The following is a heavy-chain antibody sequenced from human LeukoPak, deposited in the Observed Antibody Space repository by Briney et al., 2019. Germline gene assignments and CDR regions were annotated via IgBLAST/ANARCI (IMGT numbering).Heavy chain of an antibody. CDR3: AWGGLLEYFDY. V-gene: IGHV4-34*01. CDR1: GGSFSGYY. D-gene: IGHD1-1*01. J-gene: IGHJ4*02. CDR2: INHSGST. Sequence: PSETLSLTCAVYGGSFSGYYWSWIRQPPGKGLEWIGEINHSGSTNYNPSLKSRVTIPVDTSKNQFSLKLSSVTAADTAVYYCAWGGLLEYFDYWGQGTLVTVSS.